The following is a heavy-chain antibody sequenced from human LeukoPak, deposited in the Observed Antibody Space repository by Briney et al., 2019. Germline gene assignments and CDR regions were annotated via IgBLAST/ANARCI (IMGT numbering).Heavy chain of an antibody. CDR3: ARDIACDSSGYYSPHFDY. V-gene: IGHV3-53*01. J-gene: IGHJ4*02. CDR1: GFTVSSNY. D-gene: IGHD3-22*01. Sequence: GGSLRLSCAAPGFTVSSNYMSWVRQAPGKGLEWVSVIYSGGSTYYADSVKGRFTISRDNSKNTLYLQMNSLRAEDTAVYYCARDIACDSSGYYSPHFDYWGQGTLVTVSS. CDR2: IYSGGST.